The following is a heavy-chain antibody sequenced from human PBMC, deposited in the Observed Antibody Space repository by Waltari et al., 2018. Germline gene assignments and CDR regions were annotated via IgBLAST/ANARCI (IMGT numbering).Heavy chain of an antibody. Sequence: EVQLVESGGALVHPGGSLRLSCAASGFTFRSNHMAWVRQAPGKGLEWVSIIYAAGSKYYADSVMGRFTISRDNSKNTLHLQMNSLRSEDTAIYYCATARDEETAMVYFDHWGEGSLVSVSS. CDR1: GFTFRSNH. D-gene: IGHD5-18*01. CDR3: ATARDEETAMVYFDH. CDR2: IYAAGSK. V-gene: IGHV3-66*02. J-gene: IGHJ4*02.